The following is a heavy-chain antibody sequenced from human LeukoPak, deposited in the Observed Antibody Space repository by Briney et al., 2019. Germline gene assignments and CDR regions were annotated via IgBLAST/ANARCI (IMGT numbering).Heavy chain of an antibody. V-gene: IGHV1-18*01. CDR1: GYTFTSYG. CDR2: ISAYNGNT. CDR3: ARIDGLYYDFWSGYYYYMDV. Sequence: ASVKVSCKASGYTFTSYGISWERQAPGQGLEWMGWISAYNGNTNYAQKLQGRVTMTTDTPTSTAYMELRSLRSDDTAVYYCARIDGLYYDFWSGYYYYMDVWGKGTTVTVSS. J-gene: IGHJ6*03. D-gene: IGHD3-3*01.